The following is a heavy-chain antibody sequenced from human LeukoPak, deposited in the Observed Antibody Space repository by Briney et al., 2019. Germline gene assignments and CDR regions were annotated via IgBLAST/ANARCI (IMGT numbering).Heavy chain of an antibody. D-gene: IGHD5-24*01. V-gene: IGHV3-48*04. J-gene: IGHJ4*02. CDR2: TSGSTSNI. CDR1: GFTLGSNS. CDR3: ARGRFYFDY. Sequence: PGGSLRLSCAASGFTLGSNSISWVRQAPGKGLEWISYTSGSTSNIYYADSVKGRFTISRDNAKNALYLQMSSLRAEDTALYYCARGRFYFDYWGQGPLVTVSS.